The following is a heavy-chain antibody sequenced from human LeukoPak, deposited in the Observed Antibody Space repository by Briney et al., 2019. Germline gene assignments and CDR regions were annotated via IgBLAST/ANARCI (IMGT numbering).Heavy chain of an antibody. V-gene: IGHV3-30*04. Sequence: GRSLRLSCAASGVTFSIYAMHWVRQAPGKGLEWVAVRSYDGSNKYYTDPVKGRFTISRDNSKNTLYLKMNSLRAEDTAVYYCARDNGSWYVYFQHWGQGTMVTVSS. CDR3: ARDNGSWYVYFQH. J-gene: IGHJ1*01. CDR1: GVTFSIYA. D-gene: IGHD6-13*01. CDR2: RSYDGSNK.